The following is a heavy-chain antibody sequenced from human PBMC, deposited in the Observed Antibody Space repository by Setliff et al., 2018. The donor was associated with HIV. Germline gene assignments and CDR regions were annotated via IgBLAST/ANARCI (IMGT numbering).Heavy chain of an antibody. CDR3: AGPRGDEAFDI. J-gene: IGHJ3*02. Sequence: SVKVSCKASGGTFSSYAISWVRQAPGQGLEWMGGIIPIFGTANYAQKFQGRVTITADESTRTMYMELSSLRSEDTAVYYCAGPRGDEAFDIWGQGTVVTVSS. D-gene: IGHD3-10*01. CDR2: IIPIFGTA. V-gene: IGHV1-69*13. CDR1: GGTFSSYA.